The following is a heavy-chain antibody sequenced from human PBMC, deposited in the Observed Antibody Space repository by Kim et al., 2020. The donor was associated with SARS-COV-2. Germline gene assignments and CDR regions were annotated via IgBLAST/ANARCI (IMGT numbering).Heavy chain of an antibody. D-gene: IGHD3-9*01. CDR2: T. J-gene: IGHJ4*02. CDR3: ASFGFDWNEAY. Sequence: TGNADSGKGRFTISRDNAMNTLYLQMNSLRAEDTAVYYCASFGFDWNEAYWGQGTLVTVSS. V-gene: IGHV3-74*01.